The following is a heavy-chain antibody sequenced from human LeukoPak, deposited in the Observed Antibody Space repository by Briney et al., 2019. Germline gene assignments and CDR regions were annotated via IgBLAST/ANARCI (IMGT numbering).Heavy chain of an antibody. CDR3: ARLVAGISVAPDY. Sequence: KPSETLSLTCAVYGGSFSGYYWSWIRQPPGKGLEWIGEINHSGSTNYNPSLKSRVTISVDTSKNQFSLKLSSVTAADTAVYYCARLVAGISVAPDYWGQGTLVTVSS. D-gene: IGHD3-3*02. V-gene: IGHV4-34*01. CDR2: INHSGST. J-gene: IGHJ4*02. CDR1: GGSFSGYY.